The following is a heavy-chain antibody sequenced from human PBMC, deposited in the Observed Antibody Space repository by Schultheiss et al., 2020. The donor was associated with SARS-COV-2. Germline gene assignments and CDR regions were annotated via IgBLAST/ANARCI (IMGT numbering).Heavy chain of an antibody. Sequence: ASVKVSCKTSGYTFTNYGFSWVRQAPGQGLERMGWISAYNGNTNYAQQLQGRVTMTTDTSTTTAYMELRSLRSDDTAVYFCARGYCSGGSCYGVDYWGQGTLVTVSS. CDR1: GYTFTNYG. CDR2: ISAYNGNT. CDR3: ARGYCSGGSCYGVDY. D-gene: IGHD2-15*01. J-gene: IGHJ4*02. V-gene: IGHV1-18*01.